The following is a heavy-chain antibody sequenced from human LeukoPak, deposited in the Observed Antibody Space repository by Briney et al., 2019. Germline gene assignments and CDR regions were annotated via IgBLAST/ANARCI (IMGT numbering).Heavy chain of an antibody. D-gene: IGHD1-26*01. Sequence: VASVKVSCKASGYTFTGYFMHWVRQAPGQGLEWMGIINPSGGSTSYAQKFQDRVTMTRDTSTSAVYMELSSLRSEDTAVYYCARAGSGSYFFDYWGQGTLVTVSS. CDR3: ARAGSGSYFFDY. CDR2: INPSGGST. CDR1: GYTFTGYF. V-gene: IGHV1-46*01. J-gene: IGHJ4*02.